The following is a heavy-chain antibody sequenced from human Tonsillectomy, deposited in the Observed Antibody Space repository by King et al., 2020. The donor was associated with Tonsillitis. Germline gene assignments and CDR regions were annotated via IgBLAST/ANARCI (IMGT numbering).Heavy chain of an antibody. D-gene: IGHD6-6*01. CDR2: LHPGDSDA. J-gene: IGHJ4*02. CDR3: ARHSSIAARLLDY. V-gene: IGHV5-51*01. CDR1: GYSFTNHW. Sequence: QLVQSGAEVKKPGESLKISCKGSGYSFTNHWIGWVRQMPGKGLEWMGILHPGDSDARYSPSFQGQVTISADKAISTAYLQWSSLKASDTAMYYCARHSSIAARLLDYWGQGTLVTVSS.